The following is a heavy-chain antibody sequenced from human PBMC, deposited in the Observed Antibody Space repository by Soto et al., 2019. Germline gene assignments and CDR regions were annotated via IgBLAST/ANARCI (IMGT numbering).Heavy chain of an antibody. Sequence: VHLLESGGDLVQPGGSLRLSCAASGFTFSTYALNWVRQAPGKGLVWVSRIKSDGSSTSYADSVKGRFTISRDNAKNTLYLQMNSLRAEDTAVYYCARELSNLLTYGRHYYYGMDVWGQGTTVTVSS. J-gene: IGHJ6*02. V-gene: IGHV3-74*01. D-gene: IGHD3-9*01. CDR2: IKSDGSST. CDR3: ARELSNLLTYGRHYYYGMDV. CDR1: GFTFSTYA.